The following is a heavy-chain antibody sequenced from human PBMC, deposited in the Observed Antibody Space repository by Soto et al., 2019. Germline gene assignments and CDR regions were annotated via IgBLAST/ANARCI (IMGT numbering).Heavy chain of an antibody. D-gene: IGHD6-13*01. Sequence: QVQLVQSGAEVKKPGASVKVSCKASGYTFTGYYMHWVRQAPGQGLEWMGWINPNSGGTNYAQKFQGWLTRTGDTALSTAYLELSRLRSDDTAVDYCARTAIAAAGTGGYYYSGMDVWGQGTTVTVSS. CDR1: GYTFTGYY. V-gene: IGHV1-2*04. CDR2: INPNSGGT. CDR3: ARTAIAAAGTGGYYYSGMDV. J-gene: IGHJ6*02.